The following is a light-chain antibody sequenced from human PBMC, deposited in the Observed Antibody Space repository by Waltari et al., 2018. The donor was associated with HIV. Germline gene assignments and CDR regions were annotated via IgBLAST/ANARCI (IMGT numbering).Light chain of an antibody. J-gene: IGKJ2*01. Sequence: IQVTQSPSTRSASIGGRVTITCRASRSIGNWLDWYQQRPGQAPNLLISKASNLEGGVPSNFSGSGSGTHFTLTISGLRPDDFATYYCQQYSDFPVTFGQGTKL. CDR2: KAS. CDR3: QQYSDFPVT. V-gene: IGKV1-5*03. CDR1: RSIGNW.